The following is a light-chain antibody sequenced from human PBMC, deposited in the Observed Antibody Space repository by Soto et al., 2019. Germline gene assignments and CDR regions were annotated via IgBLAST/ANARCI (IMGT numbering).Light chain of an antibody. V-gene: IGKV1-33*01. J-gene: IGKJ5*01. Sequence: VRMNQCSSSLSASVGDRGTITCQASQNINNYLNWYQQKPGRAPKLLIYDASNLEAGVPSRFRGSGSGTDFTFTISRLQPEDIATYYCQQYENLPTFGQGTRLEIK. CDR2: DAS. CDR1: QNINNY. CDR3: QQYENLPT.